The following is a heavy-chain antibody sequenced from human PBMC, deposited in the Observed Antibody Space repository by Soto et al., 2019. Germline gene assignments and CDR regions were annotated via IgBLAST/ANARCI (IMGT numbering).Heavy chain of an antibody. Sequence: GGSLRLSCAASGFTFNLYGMHWVRQAPGKGLEWVAAISYAGTNQFYADSVKGRFTISRDNSKDTVYLQLNSLRPEDRAVYYCAKVAVAGVWGSFDYWGQGIPVTVSS. J-gene: IGHJ4*02. D-gene: IGHD6-19*01. CDR3: AKVAVAGVWGSFDY. CDR1: GFTFNLYG. CDR2: ISYAGTNQ. V-gene: IGHV3-30*18.